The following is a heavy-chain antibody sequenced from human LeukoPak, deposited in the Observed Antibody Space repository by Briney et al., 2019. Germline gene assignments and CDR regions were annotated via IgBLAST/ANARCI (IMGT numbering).Heavy chain of an antibody. CDR2: MYYSGST. J-gene: IGHJ4*02. D-gene: IGHD1-26*01. V-gene: IGHV4-59*02. CDR3: ARNSGGKFDY. Sequence: PSETLSLTCTVSGGSVSSYYWSWIRQPPGKGLEWIGYMYYSGSTNYNPSLKSRVTISVDTSKNQFSLNLSSVTAADTAVYYCARNSGGKFDYWGQGTLVTVSS. CDR1: GGSVSSYY.